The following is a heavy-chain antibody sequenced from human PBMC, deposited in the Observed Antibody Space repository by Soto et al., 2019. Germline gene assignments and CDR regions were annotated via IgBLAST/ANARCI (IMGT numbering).Heavy chain of an antibody. CDR3: ARAVVDILTGYYPFDY. D-gene: IGHD3-9*01. Sequence: PSQTLSFTCAISGDSVSSNSAAWNWIRQSPSRGLEWLGRTYYRSKWYNDYAVSVKSRITINPDTSKNQFSLRLNSVTPEDTAVYYCARAVVDILTGYYPFDYWGQGTLVTSPQ. CDR2: TYYRSKWYN. J-gene: IGHJ4*02. CDR1: GDSVSSNSAA. V-gene: IGHV6-1*01.